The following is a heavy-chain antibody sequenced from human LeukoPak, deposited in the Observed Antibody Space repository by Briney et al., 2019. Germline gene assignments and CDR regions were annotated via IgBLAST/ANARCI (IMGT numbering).Heavy chain of an antibody. CDR3: AKDLRRYCSSTSCYFY. D-gene: IGHD2-2*01. CDR2: IRYDGSNK. CDR1: GFTFSSYG. J-gene: IGHJ4*02. V-gene: IGHV3-30*02. Sequence: PGGSLRLSCAASGFTFSSYGMHWVRQAPGKGLEWVAFIRYDGSNKYYADSVKGRFTISRDNSKNTLYLQMNSLRAEDTAVYYCAKDLRRYCSSTSCYFYWGQGTLVTVSS.